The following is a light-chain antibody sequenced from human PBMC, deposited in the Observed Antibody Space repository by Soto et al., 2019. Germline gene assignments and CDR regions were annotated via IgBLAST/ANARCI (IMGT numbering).Light chain of an antibody. CDR3: QQYHSYWT. Sequence: DVQMTESPATLSAPVRDRVTITCRASQNIRSRLAWFRQKPGKAPKLLIYDASSLESRVPQRFSGSGSGTEFTLNFSSRQTDDFLSYYCQQYHSYWTFGQGTKVE. CDR1: QNIRSR. CDR2: DAS. J-gene: IGKJ1*01. V-gene: IGKV1-5*01.